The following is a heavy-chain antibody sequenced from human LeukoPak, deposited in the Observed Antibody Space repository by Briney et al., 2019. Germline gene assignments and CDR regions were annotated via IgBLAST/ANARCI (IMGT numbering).Heavy chain of an antibody. D-gene: IGHD3-10*01. V-gene: IGHV3-48*01. J-gene: IGHJ4*02. Sequence: GGSLRLSCAASRFTFSSYSMSWVRQAPGKVLEWVSYISTTSSTIYYADSVKGRFTISRDNAKNSLYLQMNSLRAEDTAVYYCAREGYYYGSGSPYCFDRWGQGTLVTVSP. CDR3: AREGYYYGSGSPYCFDR. CDR1: RFTFSSYS. CDR2: ISTTSSTI.